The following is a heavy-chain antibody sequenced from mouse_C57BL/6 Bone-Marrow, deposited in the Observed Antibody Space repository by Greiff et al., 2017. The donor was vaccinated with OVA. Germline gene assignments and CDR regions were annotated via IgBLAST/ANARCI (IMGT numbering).Heavy chain of an antibody. CDR2: IDPSDSYT. CDR3: ARLDDGYYYWYFDV. CDR1: GYTFTSYW. J-gene: IGHJ1*03. Sequence: QVQLQQPGAELVRPGTSVKLSCKASGYTFTSYWMHWVKQRPGQGLEWIGVIDPSDSYTNYNQKFKGKATLTVDTSSRTAYMQLSSLTSEDSAVYYCARLDDGYYYWYFDVWGTGTTVTVSS. V-gene: IGHV1-59*01. D-gene: IGHD2-3*01.